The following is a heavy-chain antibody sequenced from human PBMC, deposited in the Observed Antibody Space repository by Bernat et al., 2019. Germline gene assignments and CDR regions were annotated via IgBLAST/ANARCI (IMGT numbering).Heavy chain of an antibody. CDR2: IYHSGST. Sequence: QVQLQESGPGLVKPSGTLSLTCAVSGGSISSSNWWSWVRQPPGKGLEWIGEIYHSGSTNYNPSLKSRVTISVDKSKNQFSLKLSSVTAADTAVYYCARAGGGCDWGYCSSFEAPTSHMDVWGKGTTVTVSS. CDR1: GGSISSSNW. V-gene: IGHV4-4*02. CDR3: ARAGGGCDWGYCSSFEAPTSHMDV. J-gene: IGHJ6*03. D-gene: IGHD2-2*01.